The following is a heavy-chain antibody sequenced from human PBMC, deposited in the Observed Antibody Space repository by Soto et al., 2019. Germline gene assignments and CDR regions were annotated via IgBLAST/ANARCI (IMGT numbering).Heavy chain of an antibody. V-gene: IGHV4-39*01. CDR2: VYYSGST. Sequence: QLQLQESGPRLVKPSETLSLTCTVSGGSISSSIYYWGWIRQPPGKGLEWIGNVYYSGSTYYNPYLQSRVTISVDTSKNQFSLRLNSVTASDTAVYYCARRLAVTGTLEYYFDYWGQGSLVTVSS. J-gene: IGHJ4*02. CDR3: ARRLAVTGTLEYYFDY. CDR1: GGSISSSIYY. D-gene: IGHD6-19*01.